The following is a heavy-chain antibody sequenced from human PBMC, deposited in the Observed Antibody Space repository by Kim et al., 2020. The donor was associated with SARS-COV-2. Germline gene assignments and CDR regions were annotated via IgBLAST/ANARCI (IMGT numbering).Heavy chain of an antibody. Sequence: GGSLRLSCAASGFTLSSFWMTWVRQAPRKGLEWVANIKEDGSEEYYVDSVKGRFTISRDNAKNSLHLQMNSLRAEDTAVYYCARGSIGGYLLSHHGMDVWGRGTTVTVS. CDR1: GFTLSSFW. V-gene: IGHV3-7*01. CDR2: IKEDGSEE. CDR3: ARGSIGGYLLSHHGMDV. D-gene: IGHD6-25*01. J-gene: IGHJ6*02.